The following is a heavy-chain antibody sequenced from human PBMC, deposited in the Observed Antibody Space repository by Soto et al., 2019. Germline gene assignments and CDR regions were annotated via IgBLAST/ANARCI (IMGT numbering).Heavy chain of an antibody. Sequence: QVQLVQSGAEVKKPGASVNVSCKASGYTFTSYYVHWVRQAPGQGLEWMGVFNPGAGSASYAEEFQGRVTMTSDTSTSTVYLDLSSLRSEDTAVYYCARVLASCWYSARFDYWGQGTLVTVSS. CDR2: FNPGAGSA. V-gene: IGHV1-46*01. CDR3: ARVLASCWYSARFDY. CDR1: GYTFTSYY. D-gene: IGHD6-13*01. J-gene: IGHJ4*02.